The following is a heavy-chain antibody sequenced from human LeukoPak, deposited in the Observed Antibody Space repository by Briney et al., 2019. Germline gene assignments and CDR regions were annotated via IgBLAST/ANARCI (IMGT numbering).Heavy chain of an antibody. V-gene: IGHV3-21*01. CDR3: ARGPWDSSGYSY. D-gene: IGHD3-22*01. CDR1: GFTFSSYS. J-gene: IGHJ4*02. CDR2: ISSSSSYI. Sequence: GGSLRLSCAASGFTFSSYSMNWVRQAPGKGLEWVSSISSSSSYIYYADSVKGRFTISRDNAKNSLCLQMNSLRAEDTAVYYCARGPWDSSGYSYWGQGTLVTVSS.